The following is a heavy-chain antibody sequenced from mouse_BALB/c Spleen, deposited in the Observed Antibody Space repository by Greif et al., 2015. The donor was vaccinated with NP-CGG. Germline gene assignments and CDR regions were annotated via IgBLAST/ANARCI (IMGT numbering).Heavy chain of an antibody. Sequence: QVQLQQSGAELAKPGASGKMSCKASGYTFTSYWMHWVKQRPGQGLEWIGYINPSTGYTEYNQKFKDKATLTADKSSSTAYMQLSSLTSEDSAVYYCARREGTGTFAYWGQGTLVTVSA. V-gene: IGHV1-7*01. CDR2: INPSTGYT. D-gene: IGHD4-1*01. CDR3: ARREGTGTFAY. CDR1: GYTFTSYW. J-gene: IGHJ3*01.